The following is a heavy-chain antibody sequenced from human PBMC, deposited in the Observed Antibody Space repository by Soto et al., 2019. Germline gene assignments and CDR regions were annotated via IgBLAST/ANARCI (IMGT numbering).Heavy chain of an antibody. CDR3: ARDLGLYYFDY. J-gene: IGHJ4*02. CDR1: GCTFSSYA. V-gene: IGHV1-69*05. Sequence: SVKVSCKASGCTFSSYAISWVRQAPGQGLEWMGGIIPIFGTANYAQKFQGRVTITRDTSASTAYMELSSLRSEDTAVYYCARDLGLYYFDYWGQGTLVTVSS. CDR2: IIPIFGTA.